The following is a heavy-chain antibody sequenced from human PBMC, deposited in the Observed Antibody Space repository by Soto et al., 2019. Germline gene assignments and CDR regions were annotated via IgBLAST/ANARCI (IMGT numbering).Heavy chain of an antibody. CDR1: GGSISSGGYY. Sequence: QVQLQESGPGLVQPSQTLSLTCTVSGGSISSGGYYWSWIRQHPGTGLAWIGHISSSGSTYYNTSLKSRVTISVDTSRNQFSLIVNSVTAADTAVYYCARGVLHWGQGTLVTVSS. CDR2: ISSSGST. J-gene: IGHJ4*01. V-gene: IGHV4-31*03. CDR3: ARGVLH.